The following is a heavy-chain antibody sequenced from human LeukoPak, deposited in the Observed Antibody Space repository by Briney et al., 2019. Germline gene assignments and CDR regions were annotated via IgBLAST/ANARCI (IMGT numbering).Heavy chain of an antibody. V-gene: IGHV1-18*01. CDR3: ARDPSLTMVRGVIIYYYYMDV. Sequence: WASVKVSCKASGYTFTSYGISWVRQAPGQGLEWMGWISAYNGNTNYAQKLQGRVTMTTDTSTSTAYMELRSLRSDDTAVYYCARDPSLTMVRGVIIYYYYMDVWSKGTTVTISS. CDR2: ISAYNGNT. D-gene: IGHD3-10*01. J-gene: IGHJ6*03. CDR1: GYTFTSYG.